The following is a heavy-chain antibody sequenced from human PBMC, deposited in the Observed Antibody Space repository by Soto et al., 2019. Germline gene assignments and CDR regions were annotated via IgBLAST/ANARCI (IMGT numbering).Heavy chain of an antibody. J-gene: IGHJ4*02. CDR3: ASXPTPPQELSLDY. V-gene: IGHV1-18*01. CDR2: ISAYNGNT. Sequence: QVQLVQSGAEVKKPGASVKVSCKASGYTFTSYGISWVRQAPGQGLEWMGWISAYNGNTNYAQKLXXXXXXXXXXXXXXXXXXXXXXXXXXXXVYYCASXPTPPQELSLDYWGQGTLVTVSS. D-gene: IGHD3-16*02. CDR1: GYTFTSYG.